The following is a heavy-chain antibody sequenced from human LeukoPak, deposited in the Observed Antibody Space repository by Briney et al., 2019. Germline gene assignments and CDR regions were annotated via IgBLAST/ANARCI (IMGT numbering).Heavy chain of an antibody. CDR1: GFTFSSYS. CDR2: ISSSSSYI. D-gene: IGHD1-26*01. Sequence: PGGSLRLSCAASGFTFSSYSMNWVRQAPGKGLEWVSSISSSSSYIYYADSVKGRFTISRDNAKNSLYLQMNSLRAEDTAVYYCAGDQWEATECYFDYWGQGTLVTVSS. CDR3: AGDQWEATECYFDY. V-gene: IGHV3-21*01. J-gene: IGHJ4*02.